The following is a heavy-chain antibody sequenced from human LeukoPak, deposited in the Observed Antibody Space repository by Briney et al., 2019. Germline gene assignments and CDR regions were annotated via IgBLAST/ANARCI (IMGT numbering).Heavy chain of an antibody. V-gene: IGHV1-69*04. Sequence: ASVKVSCKASVGTFISYAISWVRQAPGQGLEWMGRIIPIFGIANYAQKFQGRVTITADKSTSTAYMELSSLRSEDTAVYYCARERCSSTSCYLGWFDPWGQGTLVTVSS. CDR2: IIPIFGIA. CDR1: VGTFISYA. CDR3: ARERCSSTSCYLGWFDP. D-gene: IGHD2-2*01. J-gene: IGHJ5*02.